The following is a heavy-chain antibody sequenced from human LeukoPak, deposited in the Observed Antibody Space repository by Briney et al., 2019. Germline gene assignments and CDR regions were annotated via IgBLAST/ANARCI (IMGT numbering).Heavy chain of an antibody. V-gene: IGHV1-2*02. CDR3: ARDSVDTAMGPFDY. CDR1: GYTFTGYY. D-gene: IGHD5-18*01. CDR2: INPNSGGT. J-gene: IGHJ4*02. Sequence: GASVKVSCKASGYTFTGYYMHWVRQAPGQGLEWMGWINPNSGGTNYAQKFQGRVTMTRDTSISTAYMELSRLRSDDTAVYYCARDSVDTAMGPFDYWGQGTLVTVSS.